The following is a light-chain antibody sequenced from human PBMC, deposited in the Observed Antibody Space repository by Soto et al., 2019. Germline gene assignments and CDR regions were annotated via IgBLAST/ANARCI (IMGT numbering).Light chain of an antibody. CDR1: SGDVGGYNL. J-gene: IGLJ1*01. V-gene: IGLV2-23*02. Sequence: QSALTQPASVSGSPGQSITIPCTGTSGDVGGYNLVSWYQQHPGKAPKLMIYEVTERPSGVSNRFSGSKSGNTASLTISGLQADDEADYSCCSYAGNSEVFGTGTKLTVL. CDR2: EVT. CDR3: CSYAGNSEV.